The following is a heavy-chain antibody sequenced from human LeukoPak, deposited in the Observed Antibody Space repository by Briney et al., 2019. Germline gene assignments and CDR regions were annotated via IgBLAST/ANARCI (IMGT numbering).Heavy chain of an antibody. J-gene: IGHJ4*02. CDR3: SRERYSYGPFDY. D-gene: IGHD5-18*01. CDR1: GFTFSTYW. CDR2: IDHDGINT. V-gene: IGHV3-74*01. Sequence: GGSLRLSCAASGFTFSTYWMHWVRQAPGKGLVWVSRIDHDGINTYYADSVKGRFTISRDDSTRIAYLQMNSLKTDDTGVYYCSRERYSYGPFDYWGQGTLVTVSS.